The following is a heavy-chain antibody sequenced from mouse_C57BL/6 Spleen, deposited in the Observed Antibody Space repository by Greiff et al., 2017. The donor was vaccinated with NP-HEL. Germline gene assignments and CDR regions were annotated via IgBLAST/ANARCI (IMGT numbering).Heavy chain of an antibody. V-gene: IGHV1-55*01. CDR2: IYPGSGST. Sequence: VQLQQSGAELVKPGASVKMSCKASGYTFTSYWITWVKQRPGQGLEWIGDIYPGSGSTNYNEKFKSKATLTADTSSSTAYMQLSSLTSEDSAVYYCARADGYYYAMDYWGQGTSVTVSS. J-gene: IGHJ4*01. D-gene: IGHD2-3*01. CDR1: GYTFTSYW. CDR3: ARADGYYYAMDY.